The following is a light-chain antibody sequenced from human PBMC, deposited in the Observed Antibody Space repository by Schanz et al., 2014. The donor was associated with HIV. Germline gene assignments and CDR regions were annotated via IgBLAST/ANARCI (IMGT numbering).Light chain of an antibody. V-gene: IGLV2-14*01. Sequence: QSALTQPASVSGSPGQSITISCTGTSSDIGGYNYVSWFQQHPGKAPKLIIYGVSNRPSGISSRFSGSKSGNTASLTVSGLQAEDEADYYCSSYAGSNNLLGGGTKLTVL. CDR3: SSYAGSNNL. J-gene: IGLJ2*01. CDR1: SSDIGGYNY. CDR2: GVS.